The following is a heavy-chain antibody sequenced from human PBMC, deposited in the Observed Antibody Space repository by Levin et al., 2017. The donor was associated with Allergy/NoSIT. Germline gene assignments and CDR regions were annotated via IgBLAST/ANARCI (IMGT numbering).Heavy chain of an antibody. D-gene: IGHD2-2*01. CDR1: GFTFSNYW. CDR2: INSDGSNT. J-gene: IGHJ4*02. CDR3: ARGGCSSTSCLDN. V-gene: IGHV3-74*01. Sequence: GGSLRLSCAASGFTFSNYWMHWVRQAPGKGLVWVSHINSDGSNTNYADSVKGRFTISRDNAKNTLYLQMNSLRDEDTSVYYCARGGCSSTSCLDNWGQGTLVTVSP.